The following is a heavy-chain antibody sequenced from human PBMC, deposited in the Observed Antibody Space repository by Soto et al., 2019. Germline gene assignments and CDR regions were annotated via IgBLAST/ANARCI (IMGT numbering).Heavy chain of an antibody. D-gene: IGHD3-16*02. CDR3: AGDPFAGHHLVIPWFET. J-gene: IGHJ5*02. CDR1: GFPFSAYN. Sequence: PGGSLRLSCTGSGFPFSAYNMNWVRQVPGKGPEWISSITSKTGQIYYAESVKGRFTISRDNAKNSLYLEMNRLGAEDTAVYFCAGDPFAGHHLVIPWFETWGQGTLVTVSS. V-gene: IGHV3-21*06. CDR2: ITSKTGQI.